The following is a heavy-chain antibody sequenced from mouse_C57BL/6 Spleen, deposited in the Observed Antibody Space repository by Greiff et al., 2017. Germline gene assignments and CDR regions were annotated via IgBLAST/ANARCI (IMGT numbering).Heavy chain of an antibody. V-gene: IGHV1-78*01. CDR1: GYTFTDHT. J-gene: IGHJ4*01. D-gene: IGHD1-1*01. CDR2: IYPRDGST. Sequence: VKLMESDAELVKPGASVKISCKVSGYTFTDHTIHWMKQRPEQGLEWIGYIYPRDGSTKYNEKFKGKATLTADKSSSTAYMQLNSLTSEDSAVYFCARQSYGSSYLYAMDYWGQGTSVTVSS. CDR3: ARQSYGSSYLYAMDY.